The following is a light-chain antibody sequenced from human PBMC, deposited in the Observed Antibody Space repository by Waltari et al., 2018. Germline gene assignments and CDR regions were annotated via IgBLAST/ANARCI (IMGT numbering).Light chain of an antibody. J-gene: IGKJ4*01. CDR3: QQYNDWPLT. CDR2: GES. V-gene: IGKV3D-15*01. CDR1: QSVRSR. Sequence: EIVMMQSPATLSVSPGEGATLSCRASQSVRSRLAWYQQKPGQTPRLLIYGESTRATGIPDRFSGSGSETEFTLTISSLQSEDFAVYYCQQYNDWPLTFGGGTKVEIK.